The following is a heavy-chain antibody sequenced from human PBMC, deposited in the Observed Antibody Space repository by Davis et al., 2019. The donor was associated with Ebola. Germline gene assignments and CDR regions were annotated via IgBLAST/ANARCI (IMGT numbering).Heavy chain of an antibody. CDR1: GGSISSSSYY. Sequence: SETLSLTCTVSGGSISSSSYYWGWIRQPPGKGLEWIGEINHSGSTNYNPSLKSRVTISVDTSKNQFSLKLSSVTAADTVVYYCARMKVLLWFGTLDYWGQGTLVTVSS. D-gene: IGHD3-10*01. CDR2: INHSGST. V-gene: IGHV4-39*07. CDR3: ARMKVLLWFGTLDY. J-gene: IGHJ4*02.